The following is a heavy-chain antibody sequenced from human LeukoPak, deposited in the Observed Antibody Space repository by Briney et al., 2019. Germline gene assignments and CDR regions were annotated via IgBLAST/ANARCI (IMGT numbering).Heavy chain of an antibody. D-gene: IGHD6-13*01. CDR2: IYYSGST. J-gene: IGHJ4*02. CDR1: GGSISSSSYY. V-gene: IGHV4-39*01. CDR3: ARHSSSWYRYFDY. Sequence: NPSETLSLTCTVSGGSISSSSYYWGWIRQPPGKGLEWIGSIYYSGSTYYNPSLKSRVTISVDTSKNQFSLKLSSVTAADTAVYYCARHSSSWYRYFDYWGQGTLVTVSS.